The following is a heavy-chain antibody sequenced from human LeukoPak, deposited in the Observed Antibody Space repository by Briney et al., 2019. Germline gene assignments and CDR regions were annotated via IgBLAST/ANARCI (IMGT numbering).Heavy chain of an antibody. CDR1: GHTITDSITDFY. CDR2: VDPENGEV. V-gene: IGHV1-69-2*01. CDR3: ATALNPSAFDV. Sequence: ASVKVSCKISGHTITDSITDFYIHWVQQAPGKGLEWMGFVDPENGEVEYADKFQGRVTMTADKSMDIAYMELRSLRSDDTAEYFCATALNPSAFDVWGQGTLVSVSS. J-gene: IGHJ3*01.